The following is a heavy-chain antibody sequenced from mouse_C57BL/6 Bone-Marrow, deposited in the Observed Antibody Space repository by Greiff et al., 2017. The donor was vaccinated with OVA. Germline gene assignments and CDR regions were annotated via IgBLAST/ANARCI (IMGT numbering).Heavy chain of an antibody. Sequence: EVKLMESGPGLVKPSQTLSLSCSATGYTITSDYWNWIRKFPGNKLEYMGYISYSGSTYYNPSHKSRISITLDTSKNHYYLQLMSVTTEDTATYYSARGGYSFAYWGQGTLVTVSA. CDR3: ARGGYSFAY. CDR2: ISYSGST. D-gene: IGHD2-3*01. V-gene: IGHV3-8*01. CDR1: GYTITSDY. J-gene: IGHJ3*01.